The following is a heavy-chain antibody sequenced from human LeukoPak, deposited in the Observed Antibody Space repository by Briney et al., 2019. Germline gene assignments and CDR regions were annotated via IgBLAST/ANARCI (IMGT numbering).Heavy chain of an antibody. D-gene: IGHD1-14*01. V-gene: IGHV3-23*01. Sequence: PAGSLRLSCAASGFTFSSYAMSWVRQAPGKGLEWVSAISGSGGSTYYADSVKGRFTISRDNSKNTLYLQMNSLRAEDTAVYYCAKNLVGNHYFDYWGQGTLVTVSS. CDR3: AKNLVGNHYFDY. CDR2: ISGSGGST. CDR1: GFTFSSYA. J-gene: IGHJ4*02.